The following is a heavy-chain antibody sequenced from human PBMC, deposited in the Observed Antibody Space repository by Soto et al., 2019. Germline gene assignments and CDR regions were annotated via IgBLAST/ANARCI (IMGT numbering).Heavy chain of an antibody. CDR2: ISGSGGST. V-gene: IGHV3-23*01. Sequence: GGSLRLSCAASGFTFSSYAMSWVRQAPGKGLEWVSAISGSGGSTYYADSVKGRFTISRDNSKNTLYLQMNSLRAEDTAVYYCAKGFDYGSGSNYYYGMDVWGQGTTVTVSS. D-gene: IGHD3-10*01. J-gene: IGHJ6*02. CDR1: GFTFSSYA. CDR3: AKGFDYGSGSNYYYGMDV.